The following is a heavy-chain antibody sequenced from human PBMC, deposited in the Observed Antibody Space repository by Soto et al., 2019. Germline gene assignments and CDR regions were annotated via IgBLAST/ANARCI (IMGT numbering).Heavy chain of an antibody. CDR1: GGSISSYY. D-gene: IGHD3-16*01. Sequence: SETLYRTCTVAGGSISSYYWSWIRQPPGKGLEWIGYIYYSGSTNYNPSLKSRVTISVDTSKNQFSLKLSSVTAADTAVYYCARGGQSEVDYWGQGTQVTVSS. CDR3: ARGGQSEVDY. J-gene: IGHJ4*02. V-gene: IGHV4-59*01. CDR2: IYYSGST.